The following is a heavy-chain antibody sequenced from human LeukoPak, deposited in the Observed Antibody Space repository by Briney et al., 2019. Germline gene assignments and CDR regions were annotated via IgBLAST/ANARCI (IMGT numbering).Heavy chain of an antibody. J-gene: IGHJ3*02. V-gene: IGHV3-21*01. CDR2: ISSSSSYI. D-gene: IGHD6-19*01. Sequence: PGGPLRLSCAASGFTFSSYSMNWVRQAPGKGLEWVSSISSSSSYIYYADSVKGRFTISRDNAKNSLYLQMNSLRAEDTAVYYCARDFGWYGAFDIWGQGTMVTVSS. CDR1: GFTFSSYS. CDR3: ARDFGWYGAFDI.